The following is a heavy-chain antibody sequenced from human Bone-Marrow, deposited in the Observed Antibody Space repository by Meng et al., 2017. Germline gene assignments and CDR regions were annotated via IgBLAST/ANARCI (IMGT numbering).Heavy chain of an antibody. D-gene: IGHD3-22*01. CDR3: ARRVHDGSGHHYFDY. V-gene: IGHV4-39*01. Sequence: QLQLQESGPGLVKPSETRSLTCTVSGGSTTSTSYYWEWIRQSPAKGLEWIGTIGYSGTIVYNPSLSSRVTMTLDTSKNQFSLKLSSVTAPDTAVYYCARRVHDGSGHHYFDYWGQGTLVTVSS. CDR2: IGYSGTI. CDR1: GGSTTSTSYY. J-gene: IGHJ4*02.